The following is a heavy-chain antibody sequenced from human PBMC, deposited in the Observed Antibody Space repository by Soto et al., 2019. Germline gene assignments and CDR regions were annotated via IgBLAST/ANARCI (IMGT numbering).Heavy chain of an antibody. D-gene: IGHD3-16*02. CDR1: GFTLSMSA. J-gene: IGHJ3*01. Sequence: EVQLMESGGGLVQPGGSLRLSCASSGFTLSMSAVNWVRQAPGKGLEWVSYISDSGDRTYYADSVKGRFTISRDRSKNTVSLQMDSLRAEDTAVYYCAKDRGNIVKAGDAFDVWGQGTKVTVSS. V-gene: IGHV3-23*01. CDR3: AKDRGNIVKAGDAFDV. CDR2: ISDSGDRT.